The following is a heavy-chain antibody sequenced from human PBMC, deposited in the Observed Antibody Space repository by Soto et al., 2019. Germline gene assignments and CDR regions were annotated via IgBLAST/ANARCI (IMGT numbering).Heavy chain of an antibody. CDR3: ARGEQYSGRIFDY. D-gene: IGHD1-26*01. Sequence: PSQTLSLTCDISGDSVSSNSAGWNWVRQSPSRGLEWLGRTYYRSKWFHDYAESVKSRITINPDTSKNQYSLQLNSVTPEDTAVYYCARGEQYSGRIFDYWGQGTLVTVSS. V-gene: IGHV6-1*01. J-gene: IGHJ4*01. CDR1: GDSVSSNSAG. CDR2: TYYRSKWFH.